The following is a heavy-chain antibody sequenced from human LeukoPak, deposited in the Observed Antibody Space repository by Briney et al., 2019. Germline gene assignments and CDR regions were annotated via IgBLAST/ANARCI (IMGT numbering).Heavy chain of an antibody. D-gene: IGHD3-10*01. V-gene: IGHV4-39*07. Sequence: SETLSLTCTVSGGSISSSSYYWGWIRQPPGKGLEWIGEINHSGSTNYNPSLKSRVTISVDTSKNQFSLKLSSVTAADTAVYYCARPTPWYYGFDYWGQGTLVTVSS. CDR2: INHSGST. J-gene: IGHJ4*02. CDR1: GGSISSSSYY. CDR3: ARPTPWYYGFDY.